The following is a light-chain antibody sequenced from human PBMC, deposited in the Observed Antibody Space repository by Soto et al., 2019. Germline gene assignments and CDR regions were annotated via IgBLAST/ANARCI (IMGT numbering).Light chain of an antibody. CDR1: ETVRSN. CDR2: AAS. Sequence: RLMTQSPDTLSVSPGERATLSCRASETVRSNLAWYQQKPGQAPRLLIYAASTRATGIPARFIGNGSGTEFTLTISSLQSEDFAVYYCQQYNNWWTFGQGTKVDIK. CDR3: QQYNNWWT. J-gene: IGKJ1*01. V-gene: IGKV3D-15*01.